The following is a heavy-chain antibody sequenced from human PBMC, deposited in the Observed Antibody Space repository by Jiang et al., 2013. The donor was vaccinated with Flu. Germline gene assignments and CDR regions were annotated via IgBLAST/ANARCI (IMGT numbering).Heavy chain of an antibody. V-gene: IGHV4-61*01. D-gene: IGHD6-25*01. CDR3: ARDESSRPRTLAF. Sequence: GSGLVKPSETLSLTCTVSGGSVSSDFYFWNWIRQTPGKGLEWIGHIYYTGTTNYNPSLKSRVAISINTSRNQVSLKLASVTAADAAIYFCARDESSRPRTLAFWGQGTLVTVSS. J-gene: IGHJ4*02. CDR1: GGSVSSDFYF. CDR2: IYYTGTT.